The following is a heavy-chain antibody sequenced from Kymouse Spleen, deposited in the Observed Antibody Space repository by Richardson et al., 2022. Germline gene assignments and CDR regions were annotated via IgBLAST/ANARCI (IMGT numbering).Heavy chain of an antibody. CDR2: IYYSGST. D-gene: IGHD1-26*01. CDR3: ARQWELLGYYYYGMDV. Sequence: QLQLQESGPGLVKPSETLSLTCTVSGGSISSSSYYWGWIRQPPGKGLEWIGSIYYSGSTYYNPSLKSRVTISVDTSKNQFSLKLSSVTAADTAVYYCARQWELLGYYYYGMDVWGQGTTVTVSS. J-gene: IGHJ6*02. V-gene: IGHV4-39*01. CDR1: GGSISSSSYY.